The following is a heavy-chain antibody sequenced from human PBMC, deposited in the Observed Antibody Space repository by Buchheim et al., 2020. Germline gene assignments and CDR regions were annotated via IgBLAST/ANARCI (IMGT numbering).Heavy chain of an antibody. V-gene: IGHV3-48*02. J-gene: IGHJ4*02. CDR2: IDPSSRTI. Sequence: VQLVESGGGVVQPGRSLRLSCAASGFTFSSYSMNWVRQAPGKGLEWVSYIDPSSRTIYYADSVKGRFTISRDNAKNSLYLQMNSLRDEDTAVYYCALTRNYYFDFWGQGSL. CDR3: ALTRNYYFDF. CDR1: GFTFSSYS. D-gene: IGHD1-14*01.